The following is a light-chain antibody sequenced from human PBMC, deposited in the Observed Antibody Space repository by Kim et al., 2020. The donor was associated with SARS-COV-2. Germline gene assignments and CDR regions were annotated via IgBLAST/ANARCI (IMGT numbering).Light chain of an antibody. Sequence: LGQTVRITCQGDSLRSDYASWYQQKPGQAPVLVSYGKNNRPSGIPGRFSGSSSGNTASLTITGAQAEDEADYYYNSRDSSGNHLGVFGTGTKVTVL. J-gene: IGLJ1*01. CDR1: SLRSDY. CDR2: GKN. V-gene: IGLV3-19*01. CDR3: NSRDSSGNHLGV.